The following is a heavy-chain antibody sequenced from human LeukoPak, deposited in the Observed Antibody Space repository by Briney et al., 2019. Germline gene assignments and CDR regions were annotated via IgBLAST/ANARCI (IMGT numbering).Heavy chain of an antibody. Sequence: GGSLTLSSAPSGFTFSNYCIHWVRQAPGNGREWVAVISYDGIHKFYTDSVKGRFTISRDNSKNTLYLQMNSLRVEDAAVYYCSKQHQININYFDSWGQGTLVTVSS. J-gene: IGHJ4*02. CDR1: GFTFSNYC. CDR2: ISYDGIHK. D-gene: IGHD3/OR15-3a*01. CDR3: SKQHQININYFDS. V-gene: IGHV3-30*18.